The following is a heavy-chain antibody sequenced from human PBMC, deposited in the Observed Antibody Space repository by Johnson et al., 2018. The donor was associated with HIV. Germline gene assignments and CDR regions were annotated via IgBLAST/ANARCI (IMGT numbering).Heavy chain of an antibody. CDR1: GLTFSSFG. V-gene: IGHV3-30*19. CDR3: ASPRAVAGGGAFDI. J-gene: IGHJ3*02. D-gene: IGHD6-19*01. CDR2: ISYDGSNK. Sequence: QVQLVESGGGVVQPGRSLRLACAASGLTFSSFGMHWVRQAPGKGLEWVAVISYDGSNKYYADSVKGRFTISRDNSKNTLYLQMNSLRAEDTAVYYCASPRAVAGGGAFDIWGQGTMVTVSS.